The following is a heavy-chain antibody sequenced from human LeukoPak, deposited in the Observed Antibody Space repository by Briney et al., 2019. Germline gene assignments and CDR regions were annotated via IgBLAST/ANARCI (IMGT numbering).Heavy chain of an antibody. CDR3: AAISGSWDF. Sequence: GGSLRLSCAASGFTFSSYAMSWVRQAQGQGLEWVAAISRSGSTPYYTASVKGRFTVSRDNAKNTLYLQMNSLRVEDTAFYYCAAISGSWDFWGQGTLVTVSS. D-gene: IGHD1-26*01. J-gene: IGHJ4*02. V-gene: IGHV3-23*01. CDR1: GFTFSSYA. CDR2: ISRSGSTP.